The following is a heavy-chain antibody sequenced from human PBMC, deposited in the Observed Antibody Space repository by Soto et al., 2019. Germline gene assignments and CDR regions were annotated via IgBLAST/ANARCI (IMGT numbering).Heavy chain of an antibody. CDR2: VSGYNGIT. CDR3: ARDSSTSSIWFDT. J-gene: IGHJ5*02. Sequence: QVQVVQSGVEVKKPGASVKLSCKASGYSFTSHGFSWVRQAPGQGLEWMAWVSGYNGITDIAQKFQGRVTLTIEPTTNTAYMELGSLRSDDTAVYFCARDSSTSSIWFDTWGQGNRVTVSS. CDR1: GYSFTSHG. V-gene: IGHV1-18*04. D-gene: IGHD2-2*01.